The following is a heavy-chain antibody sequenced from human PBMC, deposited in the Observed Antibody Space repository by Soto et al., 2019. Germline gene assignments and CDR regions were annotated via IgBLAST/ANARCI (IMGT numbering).Heavy chain of an antibody. D-gene: IGHD2-15*01. CDR1: GFTFSSYS. CDR3: ARGDIVVVEGAFDI. J-gene: IGHJ3*02. Sequence: GGSLRLSCAASGFTFSSYSMNWVRQAPGKGLEWVSSISSSSSYIYYADSVKGRFTISRDNAKNSLYLQMNSLRAEDTAVYYCARGDIVVVEGAFDIWGQGTMVTVSS. V-gene: IGHV3-21*01. CDR2: ISSSSSYI.